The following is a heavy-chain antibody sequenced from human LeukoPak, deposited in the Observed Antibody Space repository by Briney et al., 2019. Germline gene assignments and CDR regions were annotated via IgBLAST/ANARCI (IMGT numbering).Heavy chain of an antibody. CDR1: GCSISSHY. CDR3: GRVAVVGYLSYYYMDM. D-gene: IGHD2-15*01. J-gene: IGHJ6*03. CDR2: ISNSGST. V-gene: IGHV4-59*11. Sequence: PSETLSLTCTVSGCSISSHYLTWIRQAPVKGLEWIGDISNSGSTSYNAALKSLVIISIDSYKNQFSLKLSSVAAADTADYYCGRVAVVGYLSYYYMDMWGKGTTVTVSS.